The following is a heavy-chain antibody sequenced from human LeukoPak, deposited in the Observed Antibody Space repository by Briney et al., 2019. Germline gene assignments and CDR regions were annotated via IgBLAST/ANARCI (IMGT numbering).Heavy chain of an antibody. J-gene: IGHJ6*02. CDR1: GGSISSYY. CDR3: AKRSRRLTIVRGVPREDV. D-gene: IGHD3-10*01. V-gene: IGHV4-59*01. CDR2: IYYSGST. Sequence: SETLSLTCTVSGGSISSYYWSWIRQPPGKGLEWIGYIYYSGSTNYNPSLKSRVTISVDTSKNQFSLKLSSVTAADTAVYYCAKRSRRLTIVRGVPREDVWGQGTTVTVSS.